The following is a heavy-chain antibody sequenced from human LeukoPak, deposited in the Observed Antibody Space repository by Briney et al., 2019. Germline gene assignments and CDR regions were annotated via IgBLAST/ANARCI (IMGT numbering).Heavy chain of an antibody. Sequence: GGSLRLSCVASGFTFSSNYMTWVRQAPGKGLEWVSVLYYGGTTYYADSVKGRFTISRDNTKNTVFLQMNSLRADDTAVYYCARGDGVYIYWGQGTLVTVSS. J-gene: IGHJ4*02. CDR2: LYYGGTT. D-gene: IGHD4-17*01. CDR1: GFTFSSNY. V-gene: IGHV3-53*01. CDR3: ARGDGVYIY.